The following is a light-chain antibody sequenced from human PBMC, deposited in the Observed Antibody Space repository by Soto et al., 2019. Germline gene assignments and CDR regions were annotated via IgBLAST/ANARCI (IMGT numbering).Light chain of an antibody. CDR1: QSAGIRS. CDR3: QQYASSPLT. Sequence: EIVLTQSPATLSLSPGERATLFCRASQSAGIRSIAWYQQKPGQAPRLVISSASFRATGIPERFSGSASGTDFTLTISRLEPEDFAVYYCQQYASSPLTFGGRTKVEV. CDR2: SAS. J-gene: IGKJ4*01. V-gene: IGKV3-20*01.